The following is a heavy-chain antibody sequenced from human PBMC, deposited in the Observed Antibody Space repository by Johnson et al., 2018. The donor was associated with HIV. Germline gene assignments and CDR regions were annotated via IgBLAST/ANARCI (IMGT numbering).Heavy chain of an antibody. CDR2: IHWNGVGT. V-gene: IGHV3-20*04. CDR3: ARDHTPVTGTTYHDAVEI. CDR1: GFTFDDYG. Sequence: VQLEGSLRLSCAASGFTFDDYGLAWVRQAPGKGLEWVSGIHWNGVGTGYADSMKGRFTISRYNAKKSLYLQMNSLRAEDTALYYCARDHTPVTGTTYHDAVEIWGQGTMVTVSS. J-gene: IGHJ3*02. D-gene: IGHD1-7*01.